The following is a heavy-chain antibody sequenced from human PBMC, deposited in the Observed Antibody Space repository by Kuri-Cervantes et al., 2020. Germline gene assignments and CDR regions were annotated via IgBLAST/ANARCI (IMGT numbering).Heavy chain of an antibody. J-gene: IGHJ3*02. CDR3: AAEIYDSSGYYYVGALDI. D-gene: IGHD3-22*01. CDR1: GYTLTELS. V-gene: IGHV1-24*01. CDR2: FDPEDGET. Sequence: ASVKVSCKVSGYTLTELSMHWVRQAPGKGLEWMGGFDPEDGETIYAQKFQGRVTMTEDTSTDTAYMELSSLRSEDTAVYYCAAEIYDSSGYYYVGALDIWGQGTMVTVSS.